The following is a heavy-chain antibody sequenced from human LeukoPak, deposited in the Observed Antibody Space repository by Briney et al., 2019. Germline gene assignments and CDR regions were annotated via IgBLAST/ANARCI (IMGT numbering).Heavy chain of an antibody. D-gene: IGHD3-10*01. Sequence: GRSLRLSRAASGFTFSSYGMHWVRQAPGKGLEWVAFIRYDGSNKYYADSVKGRFTISRDNSKNTLYLQMNSLRAEDTAVYYCAKDLGLPGYMDVWGKGTTVTISS. CDR2: IRYDGSNK. J-gene: IGHJ6*03. V-gene: IGHV3-30*02. CDR3: AKDLGLPGYMDV. CDR1: GFTFSSYG.